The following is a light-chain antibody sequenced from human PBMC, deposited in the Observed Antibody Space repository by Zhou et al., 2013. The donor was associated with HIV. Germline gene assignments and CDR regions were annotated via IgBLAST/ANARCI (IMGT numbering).Light chain of an antibody. CDR1: QSIGNW. CDR2: KAS. Sequence: DIQMTQSPSSLSASVGASVTITCRASQSIGNWLAWYQQKPGKAPKLLIYKASNLESGVPSRFSGSGSGTKFTLTINNLQPDDFATYYCQQCDAYPRTFGQGTRVDI. J-gene: IGKJ1*01. CDR3: QQCDAYPRT. V-gene: IGKV1-5*03.